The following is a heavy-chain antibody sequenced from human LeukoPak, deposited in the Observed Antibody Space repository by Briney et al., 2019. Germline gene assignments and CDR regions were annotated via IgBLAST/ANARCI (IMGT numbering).Heavy chain of an antibody. V-gene: IGHV1-2*02. CDR1: GYTFTSYG. Sequence: GASVKVSCKASGYTFTSYGISWVRQAPGQGLEWMGWINPNSGGTNYAQKFQGRVTVTRDTSISTAYMELRRLRSDDTAVYYCARDGNWNDEPSFDYWGQGTLVTVSS. J-gene: IGHJ4*02. D-gene: IGHD1-1*01. CDR2: INPNSGGT. CDR3: ARDGNWNDEPSFDY.